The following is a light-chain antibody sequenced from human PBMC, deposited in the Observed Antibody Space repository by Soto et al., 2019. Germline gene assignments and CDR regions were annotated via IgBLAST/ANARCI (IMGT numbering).Light chain of an antibody. CDR3: TSYRYIGIPVV. Sequence: QSALTQPASVSGSPGQSITISCTGTSSDIGEYNYVSWYQQHPGKAPKLMIYHVTNRPSGVSNRFSGSKSGNTASLTISGLQAEDEAAYYCTSYRYIGIPVVFCGGTKLTVL. J-gene: IGLJ2*01. CDR2: HVT. V-gene: IGLV2-14*03. CDR1: SSDIGEYNY.